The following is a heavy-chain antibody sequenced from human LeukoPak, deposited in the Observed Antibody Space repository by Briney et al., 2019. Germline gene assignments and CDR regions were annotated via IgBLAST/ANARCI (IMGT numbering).Heavy chain of an antibody. D-gene: IGHD5-18*01. CDR2: IYPGDSDT. J-gene: IGHJ4*02. CDR3: ARRGEAMDPFDY. CDR1: GYRFTSYW. V-gene: IGHV5-51*01. Sequence: GESLKISFQASGYRFTSYWIGWVRQMPGKGLEWMGIIYPGDSDTRYSPSFQGQVTISADKSINTAYLQWSSLKASDTAIYYCARRGEAMDPFDYWGQGTLVTVSS.